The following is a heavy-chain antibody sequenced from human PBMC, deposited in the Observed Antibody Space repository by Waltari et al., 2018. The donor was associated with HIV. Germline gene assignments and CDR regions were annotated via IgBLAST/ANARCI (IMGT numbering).Heavy chain of an antibody. CDR1: GFSFSSYG. CDR2: IWHDVGNK. J-gene: IGHJ3*02. Sequence: QVQLVESGGGVVQPGRSLRLSCAASGFSFSSYGMHWVRQAPGKGLEGVAVIWHDVGNKYYADSVKGRFTISRDNSKNTLYLQMSSLRAEDTAMYYCAKDRTVAAIWGQGTMVTVSS. CDR3: AKDRTVAAI. V-gene: IGHV3-30*18. D-gene: IGHD4-17*01.